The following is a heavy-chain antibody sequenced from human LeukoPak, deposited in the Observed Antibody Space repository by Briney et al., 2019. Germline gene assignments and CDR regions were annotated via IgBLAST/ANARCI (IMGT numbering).Heavy chain of an antibody. Sequence: GGSPRLSCAASGFTFSSYGMHWVRQAPGKGLEWVAFIRYDGSNKYYADSVKGRFTISRDNSKNKLYLQMNSLRAEDTAVYYCAKDVNYSFDYWGQGTLVTVSS. CDR2: IRYDGSNK. CDR1: GFTFSSYG. D-gene: IGHD5-24*01. V-gene: IGHV3-30*02. J-gene: IGHJ4*02. CDR3: AKDVNYSFDY.